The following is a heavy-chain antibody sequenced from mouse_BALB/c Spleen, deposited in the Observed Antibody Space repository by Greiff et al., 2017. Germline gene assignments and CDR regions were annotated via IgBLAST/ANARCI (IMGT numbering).Heavy chain of an antibody. D-gene: IGHD2-2*01. V-gene: IGHV1-54*01. CDR1: GYAFTNYL. CDR2: INPGSGGT. J-gene: IGHJ3*01. CDR3: ARSEGLPASWFAY. Sequence: VQLQQSGAELVRPGTSVKVSCKASGYAFTNYLIEWVKQRPGQGLEWIGVINPGSGGTNYNEKFKGKATLTADKSSSTAYMQLSSLTSDDSAVYFCARSEGLPASWFAYWGQGTLVTVSA.